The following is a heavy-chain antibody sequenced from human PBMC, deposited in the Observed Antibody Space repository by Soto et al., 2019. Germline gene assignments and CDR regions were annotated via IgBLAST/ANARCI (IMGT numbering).Heavy chain of an antibody. Sequence: PGGSLRLSCAASGFTFSSYGMHWVRQAPGKGLEWVAVIWYDGSNKYYADSVKGRFTISRDNSKNTLYLQMNSLRAEDTAVYYCARADSFYAHGYYYYGMDFWGQGLTVTVFS. V-gene: IGHV3-33*01. CDR3: ARADSFYAHGYYYYGMDF. CDR1: GFTFSSYG. J-gene: IGHJ6*02. D-gene: IGHD5-12*01. CDR2: IWYDGSNK.